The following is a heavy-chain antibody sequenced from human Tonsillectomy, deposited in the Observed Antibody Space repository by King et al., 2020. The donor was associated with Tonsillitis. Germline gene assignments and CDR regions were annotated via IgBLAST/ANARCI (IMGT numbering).Heavy chain of an antibody. D-gene: IGHD3-3*01. J-gene: IGHJ4*02. Sequence: EQLVQSGAEVKKPGASVRVSCKASGYTFADYYMHWVRQAPGQGLEWMGWINPNSGDTMHAQKFQGRVTMTRDTSINTAYMELSRLRSDDTAVYYCARVGLYTLGDFGVVIVSVFDNWGQGTLVTVSS. CDR1: GYTFADYY. V-gene: IGHV1-2*02. CDR2: INPNSGDT. CDR3: ARVGLYTLGDFGVVIVSVFDN.